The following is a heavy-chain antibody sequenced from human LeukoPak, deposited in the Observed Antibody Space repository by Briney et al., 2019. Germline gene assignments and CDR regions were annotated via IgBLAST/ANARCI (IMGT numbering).Heavy chain of an antibody. Sequence: ASVKVSCKTSGYSENFYGITWVRQVAGQGLEWMGWISAQHGQTEYAPNSQDRVTMTTDTYTNTAYMELRGLTFDDTAVFYCATTTATSGSSLYWGQGTLVNVAS. J-gene: IGHJ4*02. D-gene: IGHD6-19*01. V-gene: IGHV1-18*01. CDR2: ISAQHGQT. CDR1: GYSENFYG. CDR3: ATTTATSGSSLY.